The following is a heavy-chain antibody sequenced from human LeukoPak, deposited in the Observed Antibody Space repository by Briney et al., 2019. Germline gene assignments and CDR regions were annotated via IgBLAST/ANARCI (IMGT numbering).Heavy chain of an antibody. D-gene: IGHD3-3*01. CDR1: GFTFSIYA. Sequence: PGGSLRLSCAASGFTFSIYAMNWVRQAPGKGLEWVSSISANGGETHYADSVKGRFTISRDNSKNTLYLHINNPRVEDTAVYYCAKRYYDFPLDYWGQGTLVTVSS. CDR2: ISANGGET. CDR3: AKRYYDFPLDY. J-gene: IGHJ4*02. V-gene: IGHV3-23*01.